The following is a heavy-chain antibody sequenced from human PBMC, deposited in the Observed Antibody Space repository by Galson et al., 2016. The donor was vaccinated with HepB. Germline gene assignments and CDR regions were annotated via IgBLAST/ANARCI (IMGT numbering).Heavy chain of an antibody. J-gene: IGHJ6*02. V-gene: IGHV4-34*01. Sequence: SETLSLTCAVYGGSFSGYFWTWIRQPPGKGLEWIGEINHSGSIKYNPSLKSRVTISVATSKNQFSLKLSSVTAADTAVYYFSRGHRYTTMAQYYIYDYGMDVWGQGTTVTVSS. CDR1: GGSFSGYF. CDR2: INHSGSI. CDR3: SRGHRYTTMAQYYIYDYGMDV. D-gene: IGHD5-18*01.